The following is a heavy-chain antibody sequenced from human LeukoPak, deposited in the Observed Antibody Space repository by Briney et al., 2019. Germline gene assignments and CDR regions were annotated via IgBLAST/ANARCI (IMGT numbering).Heavy chain of an antibody. Sequence: GGSLRLSCAASGFTFSSYEMNWVRQAPGKGLGRVSYICSTDTTIYYANSVKGRFTISRDNAKNSLYPQMNSLGAEDTAVYDCGRGKEYCSSWFGLVRSNWCYPGGRGT. J-gene: IGHJ5*02. CDR2: ICSTDTTI. D-gene: IGHD6-13*01. V-gene: IGHV3-48*03. CDR1: GFTFSSYE. CDR3: GRGKEYCSSWFGLVRSNWCYP.